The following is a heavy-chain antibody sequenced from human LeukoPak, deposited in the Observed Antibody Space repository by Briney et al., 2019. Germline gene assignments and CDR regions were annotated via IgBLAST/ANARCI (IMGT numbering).Heavy chain of an antibody. D-gene: IGHD2-2*02. V-gene: IGHV4-34*01. CDR3: ARGHRYCSSTSCYTGRFDY. CDR1: GGSFSGYY. CDR2: INHSGST. J-gene: IGHJ4*02. Sequence: SETLSPTCAVYGGSFSGYYWSWIRQPPGKGLEWIGEINHSGSTNYNPSLKSRVTISVDTSKNQFSLKLSSVTAADTAVYYCARGHRYCSSTSCYTGRFDYWGQGTLVTVSS.